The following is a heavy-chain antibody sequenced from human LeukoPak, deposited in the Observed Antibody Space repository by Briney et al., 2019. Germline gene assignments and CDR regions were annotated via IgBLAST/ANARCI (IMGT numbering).Heavy chain of an antibody. D-gene: IGHD4-17*01. CDR3: ARDNTVTAHYFDY. CDR1: GYTFTGYY. Sequence: GASVKVSCKASGYTFTGYYMHWVRQAPGQGLEWMGWINPNSGGTNYAQKFQGRGTMTRDTSISTAYMELSRLRSDETAVYYCARDNTVTAHYFDYWGQGTLVTVSS. V-gene: IGHV1-2*02. CDR2: INPNSGGT. J-gene: IGHJ4*02.